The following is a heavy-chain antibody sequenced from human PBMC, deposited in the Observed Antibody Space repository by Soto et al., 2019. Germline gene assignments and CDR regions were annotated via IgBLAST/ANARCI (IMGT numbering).Heavy chain of an antibody. Sequence: QVQLLQSGVEVKTPGASVKVSCKTYGYTFSTYIISCVRQAPGQGLEWMGWISGYNGATESGQKFQGRVTMAIDTSTTTGYMELRSLTSDDTAVYYCASDGDFKSGWTTAMDVWGQGTTVTVSS. CDR2: ISGYNGAT. D-gene: IGHD6-19*01. CDR3: ASDGDFKSGWTTAMDV. V-gene: IGHV1-18*01. CDR1: GYTFSTYI. J-gene: IGHJ6*02.